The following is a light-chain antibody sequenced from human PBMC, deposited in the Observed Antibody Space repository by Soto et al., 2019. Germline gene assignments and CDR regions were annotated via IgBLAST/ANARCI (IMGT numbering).Light chain of an antibody. J-gene: IGKJ4*01. CDR3: QQYNSYSGT. Sequence: DIQMTQSPSTLSASVGDRVTITCRASQSISSWLAWYQQKPGKAPKLLIYDASSLESGVPSRFSGSGSGTDFTLTISSLQPEDFATYYCQQYNSYSGTFGVRTKVEIK. CDR1: QSISSW. CDR2: DAS. V-gene: IGKV1-5*01.